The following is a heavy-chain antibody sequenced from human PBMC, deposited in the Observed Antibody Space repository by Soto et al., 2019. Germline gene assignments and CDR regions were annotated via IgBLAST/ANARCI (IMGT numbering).Heavy chain of an antibody. CDR2: IKEDGSER. V-gene: IGHV3-7*01. CDR3: ARDAFYDYIWGSYRPGYMDV. D-gene: IGHD3-16*02. J-gene: IGHJ6*03. CDR1: GFISSNDW. Sequence: EVQVVESGGGLVQPGGSLRLSCAASGFISSNDWMSWVRQAPGKGLEWVANIKEDGSERFYVDSVKGRFTISRDNAKHSVYLQMSSLRAEDTAVYYCARDAFYDYIWGSYRPGYMDVWGKGTTVTVSS.